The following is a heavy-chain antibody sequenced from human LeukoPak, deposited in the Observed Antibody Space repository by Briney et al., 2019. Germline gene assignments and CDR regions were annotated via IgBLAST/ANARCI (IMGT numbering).Heavy chain of an antibody. V-gene: IGHV4-61*02. CDR2: IYSSGST. CDR3: ARVKRFTIFGVVTWGYFDY. D-gene: IGHD3-3*01. J-gene: IGHJ4*02. Sequence: PSQTLSLTCTVSGGSISSGSYYWSWIRQPAGKGLEWIGRIYSSGSTNYNPSLKSRVTISVDTSKNQFSLKLSSVTAADTAVYYCARVKRFTIFGVVTWGYFDYWGQGTLVTVSS. CDR1: GGSISSGSYY.